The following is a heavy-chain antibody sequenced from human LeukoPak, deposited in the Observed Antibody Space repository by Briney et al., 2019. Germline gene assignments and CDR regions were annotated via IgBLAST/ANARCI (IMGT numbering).Heavy chain of an antibody. CDR3: ARERRSPNIRSPPYYFDY. D-gene: IGHD2-15*01. J-gene: IGHJ4*02. Sequence: SETLSLTCTVSGGSISSYYWSWIRQPPRKGLEWIGDIYYSGSTNYNPSLKSRVTISVDTSKNQFSLKLSSVTAADTAVYYCARERRSPNIRSPPYYFDYWGQGTLVTVSS. CDR1: GGSISSYY. V-gene: IGHV4-59*01. CDR2: IYYSGST.